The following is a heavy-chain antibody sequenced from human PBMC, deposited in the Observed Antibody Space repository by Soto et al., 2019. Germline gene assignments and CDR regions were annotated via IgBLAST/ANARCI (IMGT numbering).Heavy chain of an antibody. V-gene: IGHV1-46*01. D-gene: IGHD1-26*01. CDR2: INPSGGST. J-gene: IGHJ6*02. CDR3: ARERSGSSAHYYYYYGIDV. CDR1: GYTFTSYY. Sequence: GASVKVSCKASGYTFTSYYMHWVRQAPGQGLEWMGIINPSGGSTSYAQKFQGRVTMTRDTSTSTVYMELSSLRSEDTAVYYCARERSGSSAHYYYYYGIDVWGQGTTVTVSS.